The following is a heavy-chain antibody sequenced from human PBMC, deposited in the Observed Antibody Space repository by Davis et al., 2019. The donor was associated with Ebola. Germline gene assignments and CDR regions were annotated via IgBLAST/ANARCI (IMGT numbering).Heavy chain of an antibody. CDR2: ISGSGGST. Sequence: GESLKISCAASGFTFSSYAMSWVRQAPGKGLEWVSVISGSGGSTYYAESVKGRFTISRDNSKNTLYLQMNSLRAEDTALYYCAKSAGTPGWFGPWGQGTLVTVSS. CDR1: GFTFSSYA. V-gene: IGHV3-23*01. D-gene: IGHD1-1*01. J-gene: IGHJ5*02. CDR3: AKSAGTPGWFGP.